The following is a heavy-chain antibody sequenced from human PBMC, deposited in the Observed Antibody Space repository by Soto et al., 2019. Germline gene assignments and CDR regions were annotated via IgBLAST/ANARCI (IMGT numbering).Heavy chain of an antibody. D-gene: IGHD1-1*01. Sequence: GESLKISCMTSGYKFSAYWIAWVRQRPGKGLEWMGIIYPGDFDTRYSPSFEGQVTISVDRSTNTAHLQWSSLKASDTAIYYCARRPQKAYDPIDYWGQGTLVTVSS. CDR1: GYKFSAYW. J-gene: IGHJ4*02. V-gene: IGHV5-51*01. CDR3: ARRPQKAYDPIDY. CDR2: IYPGDFDT.